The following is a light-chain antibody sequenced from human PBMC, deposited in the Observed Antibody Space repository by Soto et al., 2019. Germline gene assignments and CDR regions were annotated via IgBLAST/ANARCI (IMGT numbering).Light chain of an antibody. CDR3: QQASSFPFT. J-gene: IGKJ4*01. CDR1: QSVSYY. Sequence: EIVLTQSPGTLSLSPGERATLSCRASQSVSYYLAWYQQKPGQAPRLLIYDASSRATGVPDRFSGSGSGTDFTLTISRLEPEDFATYYCQQASSFPFTFGGGTEVEIK. CDR2: DAS. V-gene: IGKV3D-20*02.